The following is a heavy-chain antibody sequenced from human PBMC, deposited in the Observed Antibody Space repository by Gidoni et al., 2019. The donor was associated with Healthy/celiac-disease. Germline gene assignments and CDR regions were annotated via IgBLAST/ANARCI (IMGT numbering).Heavy chain of an antibody. J-gene: IGHJ5*02. CDR1: GFTFRSYS. V-gene: IGHV3-21*01. Sequence: EVQLVESGGGLVKPGGSLRLSCAASGFTFRSYSMNWVRQAPGKGLEWVSSISSSSSYIYYADSVKGRFTISRDNAKNSLYLQMNSLRAEDTAVYYCARGAMIVVEGLFDPWGQGTLVTVSS. CDR3: ARGAMIVVEGLFDP. CDR2: ISSSSSYI. D-gene: IGHD3-22*01.